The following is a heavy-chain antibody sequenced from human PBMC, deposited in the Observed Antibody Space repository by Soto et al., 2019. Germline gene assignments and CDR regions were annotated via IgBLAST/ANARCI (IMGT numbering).Heavy chain of an antibody. J-gene: IGHJ3*02. CDR1: GFTFDDYA. V-gene: IGHV3-43D*04. Sequence: EVQLVESGGVVVQPGGSLRLSCAASGFTFDDYAMHWVRQAPGKGLEWVSLISWDGGSTYYADSVKGRFTISRDNSKNSLYLQMNSLRAEDTALYYCAKDMCGGDCYAFDIWGQGTMVTVSS. D-gene: IGHD2-21*02. CDR3: AKDMCGGDCYAFDI. CDR2: ISWDGGST.